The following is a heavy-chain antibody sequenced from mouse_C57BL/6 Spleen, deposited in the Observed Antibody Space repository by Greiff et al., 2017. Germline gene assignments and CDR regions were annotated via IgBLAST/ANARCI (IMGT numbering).Heavy chain of an antibody. V-gene: IGHV3-6*01. CDR3: ARGGSSYGGFAY. Sequence: EVQLQESGPGLVKPSQSLSLTCSVTGYSITSGYYWNWIRQFPGNKLEWMGYISYDGSNNYNPSLKNRISITRDTSKNQFFLKLNSVTTEDTATYYCARGGSSYGGFAYWGQGTLVTVSA. CDR1: GYSITSGYY. CDR2: ISYDGSN. J-gene: IGHJ3*01. D-gene: IGHD1-1*01.